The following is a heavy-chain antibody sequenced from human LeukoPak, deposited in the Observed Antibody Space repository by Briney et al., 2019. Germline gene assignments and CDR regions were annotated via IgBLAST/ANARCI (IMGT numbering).Heavy chain of an antibody. V-gene: IGHV3-23*01. CDR2: ISGSGGST. CDR3: AAVPSMSYDSSGYYWY. J-gene: IGHJ4*02. D-gene: IGHD3-22*01. Sequence: GGSLRLSCAASGFTFSSYAMSWVRQAPVKGLEWVSAISGSGGSTYYADSVKGRFTISRDNSKNTLYLQMNSLRAEDTAVYYCAAVPSMSYDSSGYYWYWGQGTLVTVSS. CDR1: GFTFSSYA.